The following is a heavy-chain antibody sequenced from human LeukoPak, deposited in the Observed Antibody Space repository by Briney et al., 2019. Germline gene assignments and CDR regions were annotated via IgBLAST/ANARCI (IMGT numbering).Heavy chain of an antibody. CDR3: ARESFCSGGSCYSGRAFDI. Sequence: PGGSLRLSCAASGFTFSSYGMSWVRQAPGKGLVWVSRINSYGGNTFYADSVKGRFTISRDNAKNTLYLQMNSLRAEDTAVYYCARESFCSGGSCYSGRAFDIWGQGTMVTVSS. CDR1: GFTFSSYG. CDR2: INSYGGNT. J-gene: IGHJ3*02. D-gene: IGHD2-15*01. V-gene: IGHV3-74*01.